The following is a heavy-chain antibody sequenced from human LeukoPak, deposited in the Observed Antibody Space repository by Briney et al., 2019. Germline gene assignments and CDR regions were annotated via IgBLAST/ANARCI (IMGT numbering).Heavy chain of an antibody. CDR1: GGSISSYY. J-gene: IGHJ4*02. CDR3: ARDYCGGDRQFDY. Sequence: PSETLSLTCTVSGGSISSYYWSWIRQPPGKGLEWIGYIYYSGSTSYNPSLKSRVTISVDTSKNQFSLKLSSVTAADTAVYYCARDYCGGDRQFDYWGRGTLVTVSS. D-gene: IGHD2-21*02. CDR2: IYYSGST. V-gene: IGHV4-59*01.